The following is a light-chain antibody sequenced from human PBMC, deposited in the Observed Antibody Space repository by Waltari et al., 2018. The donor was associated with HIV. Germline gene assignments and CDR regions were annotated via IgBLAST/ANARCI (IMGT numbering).Light chain of an antibody. CDR1: SSTIGPNS. CDR3: AAWDDSLSGSWV. V-gene: IGLV1-47*01. J-gene: IGLJ2*01. Sequence: QSILTQPPSASGTPGQGVTIPGSCSSSTIGPNSVSCFQQVPGPAPTLLVYMNKPRPSGVPARFSGSTSGTSASLAINGLTSEDESIYYCAAWDDSLSGSWVFGGGTRLTVL. CDR2: MNK.